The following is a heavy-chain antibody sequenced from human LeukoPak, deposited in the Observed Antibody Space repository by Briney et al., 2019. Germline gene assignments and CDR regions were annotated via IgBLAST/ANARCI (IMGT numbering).Heavy chain of an antibody. J-gene: IGHJ5*02. Sequence: PSETLSLTCTVSGDSVSNYYWSWLRQPPGQGLEWIGHMYFSGSTNYKSSLKSRVTMSVDSSKNQLSLKLTSVTAADTAVYYCARVKPATTMGDWFDPWGQGTLVTVSS. CDR2: MYFSGST. D-gene: IGHD4-23*01. CDR3: ARVKPATTMGDWFDP. CDR1: GDSVSNYY. V-gene: IGHV4-59*02.